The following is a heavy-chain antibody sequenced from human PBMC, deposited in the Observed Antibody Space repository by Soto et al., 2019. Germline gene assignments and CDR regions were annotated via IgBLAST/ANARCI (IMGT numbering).Heavy chain of an antibody. CDR3: ANTVWFGEFHNHIDYCYMAV. CDR1: GFSLSPNGVG. J-gene: IGHJ6*03. V-gene: IGHV2-5*02. D-gene: IGHD3-10*01. CDR2: IYWDDDQ. Sequence: QITLKESGPTLVKPTQTLRLTCTFSGFSLSPNGVGVGWIRQPPGKALEWLALIYWDDDQRYSPSLKNRLTVTKDSSKNDVVLTMSNLDPTDTATYLCANTVWFGEFHNHIDYCYMAVWGKGTTVTVSS.